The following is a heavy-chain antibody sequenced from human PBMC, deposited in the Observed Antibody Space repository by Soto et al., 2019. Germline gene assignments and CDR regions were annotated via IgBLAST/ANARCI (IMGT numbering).Heavy chain of an antibody. CDR3: ATVGGIAVAGFGDY. J-gene: IGHJ4*02. D-gene: IGHD6-19*01. CDR2: ISGSGGST. Sequence: PGGSLRLSCAASGFTFSSYAMSWVRQAPGKGLEWVSAISGSGGSTYYADSVKGRFTISRDNSKNTLYLQMNSLRAEDTAVYYCATVGGIAVAGFGDYWGQGTLVIVSS. CDR1: GFTFSSYA. V-gene: IGHV3-23*01.